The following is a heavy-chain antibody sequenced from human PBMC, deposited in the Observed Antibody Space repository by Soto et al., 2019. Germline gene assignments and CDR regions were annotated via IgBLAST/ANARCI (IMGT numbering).Heavy chain of an antibody. CDR2: IYYSGRT. CDR1: GCSIISSSYY. V-gene: IGHV4-39*01. CDR3: ASALNTMVRGDY. D-gene: IGHD3-10*01. J-gene: IGHJ4*02. Sequence: QLQLQESGPGLVKPSETLSLTCTVSGCSIISSSYYWGWIRQPPGKGLEWIGSIYYSGRTYYNPSIKSRVIISLDTAKNPFSLCLSSVTAADTAVYYCASALNTMVRGDYWGQGTLVTVYS.